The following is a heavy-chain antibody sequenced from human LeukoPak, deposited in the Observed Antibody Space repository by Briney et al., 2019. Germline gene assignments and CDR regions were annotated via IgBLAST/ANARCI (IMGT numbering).Heavy chain of an antibody. Sequence: GGSLRLSCAASGFTFSSYAMHWVRQAPGKGLEWVAVISYDGSNKYYAESVKGRFTISRDNSKNTLYLQMNSLRAEDTAVYYCARGPTYYYDSSGYYESVNTPGSNWFDPWGQGTLVTVSS. J-gene: IGHJ5*02. D-gene: IGHD3-22*01. CDR3: ARGPTYYYDSSGYYESVNTPGSNWFDP. CDR2: ISYDGSNK. CDR1: GFTFSSYA. V-gene: IGHV3-30-3*01.